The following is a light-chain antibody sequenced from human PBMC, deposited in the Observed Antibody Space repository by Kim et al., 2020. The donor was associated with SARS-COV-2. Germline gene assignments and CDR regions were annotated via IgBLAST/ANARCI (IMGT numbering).Light chain of an antibody. V-gene: IGLV2-8*01. Sequence: PGKSVTISCAGAASDVGAYNFDSWYQQHPGKAPKLSIYEVKRRPSGVPDRFSGSKAGDTASLTVAGLQDEDEADYYCSSYAGERVFGGGTKLTVL. J-gene: IGLJ3*02. CDR2: EVK. CDR3: SSYAGERV. CDR1: ASDVGAYNF.